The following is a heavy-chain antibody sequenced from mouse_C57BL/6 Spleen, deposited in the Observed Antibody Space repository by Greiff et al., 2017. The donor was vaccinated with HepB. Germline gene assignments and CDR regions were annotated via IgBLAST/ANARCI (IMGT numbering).Heavy chain of an antibody. CDR1: GYTFTDHT. Sequence: QVQLQQSDAELVKPGASVKISCKVSGYTFTDHTIHWMKQRPEQGLEWIGYIYPRDGSTKYNEKFKGKATLTADKSSSTAYMQLNSLTSEDSAVYFCARGHYYGSSYRYFDVWGTGTTVTVSS. CDR3: ARGHYYGSSYRYFDV. V-gene: IGHV1-78*01. CDR2: IYPRDGST. J-gene: IGHJ1*03. D-gene: IGHD1-1*01.